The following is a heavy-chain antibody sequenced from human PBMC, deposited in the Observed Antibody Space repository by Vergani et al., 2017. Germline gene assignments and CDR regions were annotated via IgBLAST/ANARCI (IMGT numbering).Heavy chain of an antibody. CDR3: ARDLAVAGGPKKYYYYYGMDV. V-gene: IGHV6-1*01. D-gene: IGHD6-19*01. CDR1: GDSVSSNSAA. J-gene: IGHJ6*02. CDR2: TYYRSKWYN. Sequence: QVQLQQLGPGLVKPSQTLSLTCAISGDSVSSNSAAWNWIRQSPSRGLEWLGRTYYRSKWYNDYAVSVKSRITINPDTSKNQFSLQLNSVTPEDTAVYYCARDLAVAGGPKKYYYYYGMDVWGQGTTVTVSS.